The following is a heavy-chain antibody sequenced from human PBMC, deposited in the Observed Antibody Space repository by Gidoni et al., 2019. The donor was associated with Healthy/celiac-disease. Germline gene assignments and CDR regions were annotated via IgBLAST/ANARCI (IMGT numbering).Heavy chain of an antibody. CDR3: ARDRVNWNDPRYFDY. D-gene: IGHD1-1*01. CDR1: GFTFSSYS. V-gene: IGHV3-21*01. Sequence: EVQLVESGGGLVKPGGSLRLSCAASGFTFSSYSMNWVRQAPGKGLEWVSSISSSSSYIYYADSVKGRFTISRDNAKNSLYLQMNSLRAEDTAVYYCARDRVNWNDPRYFDYWGQGTLVTVSS. J-gene: IGHJ4*02. CDR2: ISSSSSYI.